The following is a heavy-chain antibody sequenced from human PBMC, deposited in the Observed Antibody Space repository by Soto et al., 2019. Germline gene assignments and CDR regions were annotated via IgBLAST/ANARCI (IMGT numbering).Heavy chain of an antibody. Sequence: QVQLVQSGAEVKKPGASVKVSCKASGYTFTSYDINWVRQATGQGLEWMGWMNTNSGNTGYAQKFQGRVTMTRNTSISTAYMELSSLRSEDTAVYYCARGPSTVTTMGYYYYGMDVWGQGTTVTVSS. D-gene: IGHD4-4*01. CDR1: GYTFTSYD. CDR2: MNTNSGNT. V-gene: IGHV1-8*01. J-gene: IGHJ6*02. CDR3: ARGPSTVTTMGYYYYGMDV.